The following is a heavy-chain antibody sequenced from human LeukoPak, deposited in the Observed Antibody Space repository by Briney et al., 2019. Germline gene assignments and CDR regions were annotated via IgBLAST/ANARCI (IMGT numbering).Heavy chain of an antibody. CDR3: ARALRYYSDSSGYAFDY. CDR2: INSNSGDT. D-gene: IGHD3-22*01. Sequence: ASVKVSCKASGYIFTAYYMHWVRQAPGQGLEWMGWINSNSGDTKYAPKFQGRVTMTRDTSIRTAYMDLSSLRSEDTAVYYCARALRYYSDSSGYAFDYWGQGTLVTVSS. CDR1: GYIFTAYY. J-gene: IGHJ4*02. V-gene: IGHV1-2*02.